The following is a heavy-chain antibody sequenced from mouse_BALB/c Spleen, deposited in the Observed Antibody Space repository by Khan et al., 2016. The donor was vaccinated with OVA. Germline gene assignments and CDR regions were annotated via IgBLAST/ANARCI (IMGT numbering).Heavy chain of an antibody. V-gene: IGHV1S81*02. Sequence: VQLQESGAELVKPGASVRLSCKASGYSFTSYYLYWVKQRPGQGLEWIGDINPSNGGTNSNEKFKIKATLTVDKSSSTAYMQLSSLTSEDSAVYYCTRSGYSTFAYWGQGTLVTVSA. CDR3: TRSGYSTFAY. D-gene: IGHD2-5*01. J-gene: IGHJ3*01. CDR1: GYSFTSYY. CDR2: INPSNGGT.